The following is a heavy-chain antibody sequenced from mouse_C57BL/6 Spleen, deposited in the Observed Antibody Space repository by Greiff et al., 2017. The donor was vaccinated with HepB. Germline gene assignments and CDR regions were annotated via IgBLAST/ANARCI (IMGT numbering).Heavy chain of an antibody. CDR1: GYTFTSYW. CDR3: ARWLLLYWYFDV. D-gene: IGHD2-3*01. J-gene: IGHJ1*03. V-gene: IGHV1-53*01. Sequence: VQLQQPGTELVKPGASVKLSCKASGYTFTSYWMHWVKQRPGQGLEWIGNINPSNGGTNYNEKFKSKATLTVDKTSSTAYMQLSSLTSEDSAVYYCARWLLLYWYFDVWGTGTTVTVSS. CDR2: INPSNGGT.